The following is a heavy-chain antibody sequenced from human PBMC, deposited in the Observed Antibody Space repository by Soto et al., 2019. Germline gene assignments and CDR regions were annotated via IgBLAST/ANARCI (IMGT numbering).Heavy chain of an antibody. Sequence: SLTCTVSGVSIISGDYYWSWIRQHPGEGLEWIGYIYYSGSTYYNPSLKSRVTISVDTSKNQFSLKLSSVTAADTAVYYCAREGCSSTSCKSAVDYWGQGTLVTVSS. V-gene: IGHV4-31*03. CDR1: GVSIISGDYY. CDR3: AREGCSSTSCKSAVDY. J-gene: IGHJ4*02. D-gene: IGHD2-2*01. CDR2: IYYSGST.